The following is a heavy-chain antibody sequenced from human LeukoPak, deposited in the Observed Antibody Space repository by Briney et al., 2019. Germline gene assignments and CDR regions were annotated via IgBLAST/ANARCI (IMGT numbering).Heavy chain of an antibody. CDR2: ISSGGRTI. CDR3: ARDGGVVRGVIIRGDYFDY. D-gene: IGHD3-10*01. J-gene: IGHJ4*02. Sequence: LSLTCTVSGGSISSSSYYWGWIRQPPGKGLEWVSYISSGGRTIYYADSVKGRFTISRDNAKNSLYLQMNSLRAEDTAVYYCARDGGVVRGVIIRGDYFDYWGQGTLVTVSS. V-gene: IGHV3-11*04. CDR1: GGSISSSSYY.